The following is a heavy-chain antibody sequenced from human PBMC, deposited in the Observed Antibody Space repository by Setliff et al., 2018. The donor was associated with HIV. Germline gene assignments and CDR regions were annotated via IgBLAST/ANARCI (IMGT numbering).Heavy chain of an antibody. CDR1: GFTFSSYS. Sequence: GSLRLSCAASGFTFSSYSMNWVRQAPGKGLEWVSSISSSSSYIYYADSVKGRFTISRDNSKNTLYLQMNSLKTEDTAVYYCTTVHYCSSTRCYIFDNWGPGTLVTVSS. CDR2: ISSSSSYI. J-gene: IGHJ4*02. CDR3: TTVHYCSSTRCYIFDN. D-gene: IGHD2-2*02. V-gene: IGHV3-21*03.